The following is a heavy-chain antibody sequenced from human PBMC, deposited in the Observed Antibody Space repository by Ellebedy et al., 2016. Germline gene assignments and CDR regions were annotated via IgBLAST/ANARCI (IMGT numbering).Heavy chain of an antibody. D-gene: IGHD6-19*01. V-gene: IGHV6-1*01. Sequence: SQTLSLTCAISGDSVSSNSAAWNWIRQSPSRGLEWLGRTYYTSTWTYDYAVSVKGRVTISPDTSNNQVSLQLRSVTPEDTAVYYCARRFYRSGYDGMDVWGQGTTVTVSS. J-gene: IGHJ6*02. CDR3: ARRFYRSGYDGMDV. CDR2: TYYTSTWTY. CDR1: GDSVSSNSAA.